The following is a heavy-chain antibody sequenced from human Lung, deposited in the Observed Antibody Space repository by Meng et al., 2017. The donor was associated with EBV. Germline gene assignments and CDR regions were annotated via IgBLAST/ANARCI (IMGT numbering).Heavy chain of an antibody. Sequence: QVHPTRYVTGPVEPLPPLPRPCVISGASCSSTSAAWTWIRQSPSRGLEWLGRTYYRSKWYNDYAVFVKSRITINPDTSKNQFSLQLNSVTPEDTAVYYCARGATSVFDLWGRGTLVTVSS. CDR2: TYYRSKWYN. CDR1: GASCSSTSAA. V-gene: IGHV6-1*02. J-gene: IGHJ2*01. CDR3: ARGATSVFDL.